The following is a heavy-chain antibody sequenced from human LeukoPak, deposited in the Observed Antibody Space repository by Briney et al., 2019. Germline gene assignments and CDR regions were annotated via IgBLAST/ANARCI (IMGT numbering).Heavy chain of an antibody. J-gene: IGHJ4*02. CDR1: GGSISTYY. V-gene: IGHV4-59*08. CDR3: ARQVGYSSGWYIY. CDR2: IYYSGST. Sequence: SGTLSLTCAVSGGSISTYYWSWIRQPLGKGLEWIGHIYYSGSTNYNPSLKSRVTVSVDTSNNQFSLKLTSVTAADTAVYYCARQVGYSSGWYIYWGQGTLVTVSS. D-gene: IGHD6-19*01.